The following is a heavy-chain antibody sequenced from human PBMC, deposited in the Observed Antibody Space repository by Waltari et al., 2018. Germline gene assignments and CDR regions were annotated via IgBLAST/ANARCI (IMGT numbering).Heavy chain of an antibody. CDR1: GFTFSSYE. V-gene: IGHV3-48*03. Sequence: EVQLVESGGGLVQPGGSLRLSCAASGFTFSSYEMNWVRQAPGKGLEWVSYISSSGSTIYYADSVKGRFTISRDNAKNSLYLQMNSLRAEDTAVYYCARVEGNEGATWYWGQGTLVTVSS. CDR3: ARVEGNEGATWY. D-gene: IGHD1-26*01. J-gene: IGHJ4*02. CDR2: ISSSGSTI.